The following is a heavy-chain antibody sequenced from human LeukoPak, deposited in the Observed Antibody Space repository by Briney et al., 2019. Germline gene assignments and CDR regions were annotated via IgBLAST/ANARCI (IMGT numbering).Heavy chain of an antibody. J-gene: IGHJ6*02. CDR2: IYSGGST. CDR3: ARESPAAAGALDYYYGMDV. D-gene: IGHD6-13*01. Sequence: GGSLRLSCAASGFTVSSNYMSWVRQAPGKGLEWVSVIYSGGSTYYADSVKGRFTISRDNSKNTLYLRMNSLRAEDTAVYYCARESPAAAGALDYYYGMDVWGQGTTVTVSS. CDR1: GFTVSSNY. V-gene: IGHV3-66*01.